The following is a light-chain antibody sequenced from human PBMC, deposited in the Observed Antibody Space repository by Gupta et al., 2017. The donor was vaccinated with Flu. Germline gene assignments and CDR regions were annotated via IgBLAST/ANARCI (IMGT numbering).Light chain of an antibody. Sequence: QSPLTQPPPASGSRSQSVTISCTGTSSDVGGCNYVSWYQQHPGRAPKLIIYEVTKRPSGVPDRFSGSKSGITASLTVSGLQAEDEADYYCSSYAVSNKRVFGTGTKVTVL. CDR2: EVT. CDR3: SSYAVSNKRV. J-gene: IGLJ1*01. V-gene: IGLV2-8*01. CDR1: SSDVGGCNY.